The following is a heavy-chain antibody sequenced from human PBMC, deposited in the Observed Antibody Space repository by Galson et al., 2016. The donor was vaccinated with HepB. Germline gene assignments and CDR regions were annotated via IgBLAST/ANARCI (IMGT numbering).Heavy chain of an antibody. V-gene: IGHV3-30-3*01. J-gene: IGHJ4*02. CDR1: GFTFSSYG. CDR3: ASDANLAYCRGDCYWFDY. CDR2: ASYDGSNN. Sequence: SLRLSCAASGFTFSSYGMHWVRQAPGKGLEWVAVASYDGSNNYYPDSVKDRFSVSRDNSKNTLYLQMNSLRTEDTAVYYCASDANLAYCRGDCYWFDYWGPGTLVTVSS. D-gene: IGHD2-21*02.